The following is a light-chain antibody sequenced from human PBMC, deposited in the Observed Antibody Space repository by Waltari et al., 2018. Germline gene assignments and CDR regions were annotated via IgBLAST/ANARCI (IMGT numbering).Light chain of an antibody. V-gene: IGLV2-14*03. Sequence: QSVLTQPASVSGSPGQSITISCTGTSGDVGAFHYVSWYQQYPGKAPKLILFDIDRRPSGVSSRFSGSRSGNTASLTISGLQAEDEAYYHCSSYVSRTTSVIFGGGTKLTVL. CDR3: SSYVSRTTSVI. CDR2: DID. J-gene: IGLJ2*01. CDR1: SGDVGAFHY.